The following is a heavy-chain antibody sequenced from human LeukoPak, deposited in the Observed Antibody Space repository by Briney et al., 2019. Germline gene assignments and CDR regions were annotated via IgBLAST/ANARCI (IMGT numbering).Heavy chain of an antibody. CDR3: AREGYSSGWYLLDY. D-gene: IGHD6-19*01. CDR1: GGSISSYY. V-gene: IGHV4-59*01. CDR2: IYYSGST. Sequence: PSETLSLTCTVSGGSISSYYWSWIRQPPGKGLEWIGYIYYSGSTNYNPSLKSRVTISVDTSKNQFSLKLSSVTAADTAVYYCAREGYSSGWYLLDYWGQGTLVTVSS. J-gene: IGHJ4*02.